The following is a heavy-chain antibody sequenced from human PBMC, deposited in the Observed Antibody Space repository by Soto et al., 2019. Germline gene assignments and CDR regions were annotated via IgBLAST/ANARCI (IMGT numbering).Heavy chain of an antibody. J-gene: IGHJ5*02. CDR3: ARELVEGYSSSWFDP. CDR2: INPSGGST. CDR1: GYTFTSYY. Sequence: ASVKVSCKASGYTFTSYYMHWVRQAPGQGLEWMGIINPSGGSTSYAQKFQGRVTMTRDTSTSTVYMELSSLRSEDTAVYYCARELVEGYSSSWFDPWGQGTLVTVSS. D-gene: IGHD6-13*01. V-gene: IGHV1-46*03.